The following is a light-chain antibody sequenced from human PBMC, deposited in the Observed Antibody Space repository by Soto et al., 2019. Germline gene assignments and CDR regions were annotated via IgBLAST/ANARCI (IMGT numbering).Light chain of an antibody. Sequence: GDRVTITCRASQSISTWLAWYQQKPGKAPNLLIYKASSLESGVPSRFSGSGSGTEFTLTISSLQHDDFATYYCEQYNSYSWTCCQGIDMDIK. V-gene: IGKV1-5*03. J-gene: IGKJ1*01. CDR1: QSISTW. CDR3: EQYNSYSWT. CDR2: KAS.